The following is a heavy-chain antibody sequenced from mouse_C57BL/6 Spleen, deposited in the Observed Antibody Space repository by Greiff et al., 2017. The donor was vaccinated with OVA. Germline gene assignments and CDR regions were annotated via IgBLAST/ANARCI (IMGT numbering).Heavy chain of an antibody. D-gene: IGHD1-1*01. V-gene: IGHV1-55*01. CDR2: IYPGSGST. J-gene: IGHJ2*01. CDR1: GYTFTSYW. Sequence: QVQLQQPGAELVKPGASVKMSCKASGYTFTSYWITWVKQRPGQGLEWIGDIYPGSGSTNYNEKFKSKATLTVDTSSSTAHMQLSSLTSEDSAVYYCARRTTVVATDYWGQGTTLTVSS. CDR3: ARRTTVVATDY.